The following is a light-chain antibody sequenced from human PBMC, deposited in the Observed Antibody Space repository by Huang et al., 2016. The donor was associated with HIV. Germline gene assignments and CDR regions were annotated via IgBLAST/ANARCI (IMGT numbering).Light chain of an antibody. Sequence: EIVLTQSPATLSLSPGERATLSCRASQSVNIYLAWYQQMPGQAPRLLIYDASNRATGLPARFSGSGSGTDFTLTISSLEPEDFAVYYCQQRIDWPLTFGQGTRLEIK. CDR3: QQRIDWPLT. V-gene: IGKV3-11*01. CDR1: QSVNIY. CDR2: DAS. J-gene: IGKJ5*01.